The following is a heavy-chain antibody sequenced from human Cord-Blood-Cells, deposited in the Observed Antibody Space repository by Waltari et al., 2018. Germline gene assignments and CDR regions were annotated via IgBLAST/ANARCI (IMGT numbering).Heavy chain of an antibody. D-gene: IGHD1-26*01. CDR3: ASWWSYYAFDI. Sequence: QLQLQESGPGLVKPSETLSLTCTVSGGSISSSSDYWGWIRQPPGKGLEWIGSIYYSGSTYYNPSLKSRVTISVDTSKNQFSLKLSSVTAADTAVYYCASWWSYYAFDIWGQGTMVTVSS. CDR1: GGSISSSSDY. CDR2: IYYSGST. J-gene: IGHJ3*02. V-gene: IGHV4-39*01.